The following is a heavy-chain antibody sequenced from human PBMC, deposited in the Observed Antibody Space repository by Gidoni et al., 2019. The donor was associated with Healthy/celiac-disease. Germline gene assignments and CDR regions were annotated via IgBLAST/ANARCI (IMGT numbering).Heavy chain of an antibody. CDR3: ARDFTYDSTYYYYYGMDV. CDR2: IKQDGSEK. J-gene: IGHJ6*02. Sequence: EVQLVESGGGLVQPGGSLRLSCAASGFTFSSYWMSWVRQAPGKGLEWVANIKQDGSEKYYVDSVKGRFTISRDNAKNSLYLQMNSLRAEDTAVYYCARDFTYDSTYYYYYGMDVWGQGTTVTVSS. D-gene: IGHD3-22*01. CDR1: GFTFSSYW. V-gene: IGHV3-7*03.